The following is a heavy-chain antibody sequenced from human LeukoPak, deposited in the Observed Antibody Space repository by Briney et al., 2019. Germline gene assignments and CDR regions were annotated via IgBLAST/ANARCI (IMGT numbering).Heavy chain of an antibody. CDR3: ARIAVAGTERRDY. CDR1: GGTFSSYA. J-gene: IGHJ4*02. V-gene: IGHV1-69*04. Sequence: VASVKVSCKASGGTFSSYAISWVRQAPGRGLEWMGRIIPILGIANYAQKFQGRVTITADKSTSTAYMELSSLRSEDTDVYYCARIAVAGTERRDYWGQGTLVTVSS. D-gene: IGHD6-19*01. CDR2: IIPILGIA.